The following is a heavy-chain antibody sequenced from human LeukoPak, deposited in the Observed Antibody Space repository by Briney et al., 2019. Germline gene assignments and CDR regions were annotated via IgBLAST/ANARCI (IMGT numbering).Heavy chain of an antibody. Sequence: GGSLRLSCAASGFTFSSYWMHWVRHAPGKGLMWVSRINSDVSTTTYADSVKGRFTISRDNAKNTLYLQMNSLRAEDTAVYYCASSLHGNTWFDPWGQGTLVTVSS. J-gene: IGHJ5*02. D-gene: IGHD4-11*01. CDR3: ASSLHGNTWFDP. CDR2: INSDVSTT. CDR1: GFTFSSYW. V-gene: IGHV3-74*01.